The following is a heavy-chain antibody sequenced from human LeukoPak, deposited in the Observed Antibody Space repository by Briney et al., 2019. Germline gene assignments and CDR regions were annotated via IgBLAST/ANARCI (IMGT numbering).Heavy chain of an antibody. CDR2: ISGSGGST. Sequence: GGSLRLSCAASGFTFSSYAMSWVRQAPGKGLEWVSAISGSGGSTYYADSVKGRFTISRDNSKNTLYLQMNSLRAEDTAVYYCAKVGIAGPTRSNWFDPWGQGTLVTVSS. CDR1: GFTFSSYA. D-gene: IGHD6-13*01. CDR3: AKVGIAGPTRSNWFDP. V-gene: IGHV3-23*01. J-gene: IGHJ5*02.